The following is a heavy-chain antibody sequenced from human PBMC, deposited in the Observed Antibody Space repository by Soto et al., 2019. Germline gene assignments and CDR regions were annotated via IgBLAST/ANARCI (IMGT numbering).Heavy chain of an antibody. V-gene: IGHV3-66*01. CDR2: IYSGGST. D-gene: IGHD3-10*01. J-gene: IGHJ4*02. Sequence: PGGSLRLSCAASGFTVSSNYMSWVRQAPGKGLEWVSVIYSGGSTYYADSVKGRFTIPRDNSKNTLYLQMNSLRAEDTAVYYCARDLYYGSGSYFSDYWGQGTLVTVSS. CDR1: GFTVSSNY. CDR3: ARDLYYGSGSYFSDY.